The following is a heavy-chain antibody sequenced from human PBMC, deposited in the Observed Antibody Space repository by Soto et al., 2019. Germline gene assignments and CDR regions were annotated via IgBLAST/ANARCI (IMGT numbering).Heavy chain of an antibody. CDR2: INPNSGNT. D-gene: IGHD6-19*01. Sequence: ASVKVSCKASGYTFTSYAMHWVRQAPGQGLEWMGWINPNSGNTNYSQKFQGRVTITRDTSTSTAYMELSRLRSDDTAVYYCARTDSSGDAFDIWGQGTMVTVSS. CDR3: ARTDSSGDAFDI. J-gene: IGHJ3*02. V-gene: IGHV1-3*01. CDR1: GYTFTSYA.